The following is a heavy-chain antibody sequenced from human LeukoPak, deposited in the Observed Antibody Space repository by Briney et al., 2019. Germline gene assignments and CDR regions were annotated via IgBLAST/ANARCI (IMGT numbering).Heavy chain of an antibody. CDR1: GYTFTSYD. D-gene: IGHD3-16*02. Sequence: ASVKVSCKASGYTFTSYDINWVRQATGQGLEWMGWMNPNSGNTGYAQKFQGRVTMTRDTSISTAYMELSRLRSDDTAVYYCAREPLWNPTFYVWGSYRLNEAVFDYWGQGTLVTVSS. CDR3: AREPLWNPTFYVWGSYRLNEAVFDY. J-gene: IGHJ4*02. CDR2: MNPNSGNT. V-gene: IGHV1-8*01.